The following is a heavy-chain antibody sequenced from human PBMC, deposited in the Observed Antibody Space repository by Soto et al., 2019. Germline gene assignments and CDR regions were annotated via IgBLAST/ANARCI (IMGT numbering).Heavy chain of an antibody. Sequence: PSETLSLTCTVSGGSISSYYWSWIRQPPGKGLEWIGYIYYSGSTNYNPSLKSRVTISVDTSKNQFSLKLSSVTAADTAVYYCARESKVAGYMDVWGQGTTVTVSS. CDR2: IYYSGST. CDR1: GGSISSYY. V-gene: IGHV4-59*01. J-gene: IGHJ6*02. CDR3: ARESKVAGYMDV. D-gene: IGHD2-15*01.